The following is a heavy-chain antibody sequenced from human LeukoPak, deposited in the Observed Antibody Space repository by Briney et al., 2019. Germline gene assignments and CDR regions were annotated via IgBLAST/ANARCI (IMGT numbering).Heavy chain of an antibody. CDR1: GYTFTSYA. D-gene: IGHD2-2*01. J-gene: IGHJ4*02. V-gene: IGHV1-3*01. Sequence: TGRSLRLSCAASGYTFTSYAMHWVRQAPGQRLEWMGWINAGNGNTKYSQKFQGRVTITRDTSASTAYMELSSLRSEDTAVYYCARATAGDYCSSTSCPSYYFDYWGQGTLVTVSS. CDR3: ARATAGDYCSSTSCPSYYFDY. CDR2: INAGNGNT.